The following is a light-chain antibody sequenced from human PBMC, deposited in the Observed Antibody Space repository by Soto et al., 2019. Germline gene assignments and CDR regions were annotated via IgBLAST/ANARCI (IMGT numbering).Light chain of an antibody. CDR3: QQYVSWT. V-gene: IGKV3-20*01. CDR1: QSISSNY. J-gene: IGKJ1*01. CDR2: GAS. Sequence: EIVLTQSPGTLSVSPGERATLSCRASQSISSNYLAWYQQKPGQAPRILIYGASSRATGIPARFSGSGSGTDFTLTISRPEPEDAAIYYCQQYVSWTFGQGTKVEIK.